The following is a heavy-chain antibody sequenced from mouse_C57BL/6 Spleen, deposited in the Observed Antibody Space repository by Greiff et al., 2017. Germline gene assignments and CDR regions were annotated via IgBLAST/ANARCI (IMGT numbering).Heavy chain of an antibody. CDR2: INPNNGGT. CDR1: GYTFTDYY. Sequence: EVQLQQSGPELVKPGASVKISCKASGYTFTDYYMNWVKQSHGKSLEWIGDINPNNGGTSYNQKFKGKATLTVDKSSSTAYMELRSLTSEDSAVYYCVALFTTVVATEDWYFDVWGTGTTVTVSS. D-gene: IGHD1-1*01. CDR3: VALFTTVVATEDWYFDV. V-gene: IGHV1-26*01. J-gene: IGHJ1*03.